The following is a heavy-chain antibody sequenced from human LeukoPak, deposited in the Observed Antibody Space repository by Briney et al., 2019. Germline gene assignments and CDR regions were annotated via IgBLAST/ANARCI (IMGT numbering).Heavy chain of an antibody. Sequence: GGSLRLSCAASGFTFSSYAMSWVRQAPGKGLELVSAISGSGGSTYYEDSVKGRFTISRDNSKNTLYLQMNSLRAEDTAVCYCARSIAAAGDLGAFDIWGQGTMVTVSS. CDR2: ISGSGGST. CDR1: GFTFSSYA. D-gene: IGHD6-6*01. CDR3: ARSIAAAGDLGAFDI. V-gene: IGHV3-23*01. J-gene: IGHJ3*02.